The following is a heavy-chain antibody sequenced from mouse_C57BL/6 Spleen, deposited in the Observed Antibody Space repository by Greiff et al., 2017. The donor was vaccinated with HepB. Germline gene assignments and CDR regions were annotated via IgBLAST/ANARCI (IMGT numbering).Heavy chain of an antibody. CDR1: GYTFTDYN. D-gene: IGHD2-4*01. J-gene: IGHJ3*01. Sequence: EVQLQQSGPELVKPGASVKMSCKASGYTFTDYNMHWVKQSHGKSLEWIGYINPNNGGTSYNQKFKGKATLTVNKSSSTAYMELRSLTSEDSAVYYCARFPIYYDYDGFAYWGQGTLVTVSA. CDR3: ARFPIYYDYDGFAY. CDR2: INPNNGGT. V-gene: IGHV1-22*01.